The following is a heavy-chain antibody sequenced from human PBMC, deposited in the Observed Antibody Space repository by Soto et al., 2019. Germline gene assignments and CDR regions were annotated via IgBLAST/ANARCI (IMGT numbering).Heavy chain of an antibody. D-gene: IGHD3-3*01. Sequence: QVQLQESGPGLVKPSQTLSLTCTVSGGSISSGGYYWSWIRQHPGKGLEWIGYIYYSGSTYYNPSLTSRVTISVDTSKIQFSLKLSSVTAADTAVYYCARDHLSGVDAFDIWGQGTMVTVSS. CDR3: ARDHLSGVDAFDI. CDR2: IYYSGST. J-gene: IGHJ3*02. V-gene: IGHV4-31*03. CDR1: GGSISSGGYY.